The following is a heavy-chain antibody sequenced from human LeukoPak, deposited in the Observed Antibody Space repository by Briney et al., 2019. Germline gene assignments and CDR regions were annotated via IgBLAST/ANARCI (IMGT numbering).Heavy chain of an antibody. Sequence: PGGTLRLSCAASGFAFSDFYTSWICEAPGEGVERGSYISSSCSTIYYAASVKGRFTISRDNAKNSLYLQMTSLRAEDTAVYYCANMVRGVTDYWGQGTLVTVSS. V-gene: IGHV3-11*01. D-gene: IGHD3-10*01. CDR3: ANMVRGVTDY. CDR2: ISSSCSTI. J-gene: IGHJ4*02. CDR1: GFAFSDFY.